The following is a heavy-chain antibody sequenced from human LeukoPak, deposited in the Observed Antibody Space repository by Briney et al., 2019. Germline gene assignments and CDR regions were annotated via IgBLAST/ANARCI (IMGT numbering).Heavy chain of an antibody. CDR1: GFTFSSYA. V-gene: IGHV3-30-3*01. CDR3: ARDHAGYSNAQGWYYYGMDV. D-gene: IGHD5-18*01. CDR2: ISYDGSNK. Sequence: GRSLRLSCAASGFTFSSYAMHWVRQAPGKGLEWVAVISYDGSNKYYADSVKGRFTISRDNSKNTLYLQMNSLRAEDTAVYYCARDHAGYSNAQGWYYYGMDVWGQGTTVTVSS. J-gene: IGHJ6*02.